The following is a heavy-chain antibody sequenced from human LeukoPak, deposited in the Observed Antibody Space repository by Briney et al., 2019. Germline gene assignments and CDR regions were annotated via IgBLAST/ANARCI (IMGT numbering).Heavy chain of an antibody. CDR1: GGSISSYY. CDR3: ARNSGSYLGVVVDY. Sequence: PSETLSLTCTVSGGSISSYYWSWIRQPAGKGLEWIGRIYTSGSTNYNPSLKSRVTMSVDTPKNQFSLKLSSVTAADTAVYYCARNSGSYLGVVVDYWGQGTLVTVSS. D-gene: IGHD1-26*01. CDR2: IYTSGST. J-gene: IGHJ4*02. V-gene: IGHV4-4*07.